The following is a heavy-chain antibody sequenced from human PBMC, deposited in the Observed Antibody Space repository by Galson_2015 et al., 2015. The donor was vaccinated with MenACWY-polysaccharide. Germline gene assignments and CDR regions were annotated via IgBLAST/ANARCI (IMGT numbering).Heavy chain of an antibody. Sequence: SLRLSCAASGFPFSTYVMSWVRQAPGKGLEWVSTITYSGGSTNYADSVKGRFTISRDNSKNTLYLQMNSLRVEDTAVYYCARDKDYGDYSLFASWGQGTLVTVSS. D-gene: IGHD4-17*01. J-gene: IGHJ4*02. CDR3: ARDKDYGDYSLFAS. CDR2: ITYSGGST. V-gene: IGHV3-23*01. CDR1: GFPFSTYV.